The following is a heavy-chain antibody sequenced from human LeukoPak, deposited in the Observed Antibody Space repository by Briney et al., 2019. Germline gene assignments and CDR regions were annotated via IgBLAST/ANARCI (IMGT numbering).Heavy chain of an antibody. CDR1: GFTFSSYW. J-gene: IGHJ3*02. D-gene: IGHD2-2*01. CDR2: IKQDGSEK. CDR3: ASFIVVVPAAHWFAFDI. V-gene: IGHV3-7*01. Sequence: GGSLRLSCAASGFTFSSYWMSWVRQAPGKGLEWVANIKQDGSEKYYVDSVKGRFTISRDNAKNSLYLQMNSLRAEDTAVYYCASFIVVVPAAHWFAFDIWGQGTMVTVSS.